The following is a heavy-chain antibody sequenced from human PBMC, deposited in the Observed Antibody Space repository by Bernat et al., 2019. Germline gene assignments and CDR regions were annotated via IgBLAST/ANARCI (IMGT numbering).Heavy chain of an antibody. Sequence: EVQLVESGGGLVQPGGSLRLSCAASGFTFSSYWMSWVRQAPGKGLEWVANIKQDGSEKYYVDSVKGRFTISRDNAKNSLYLQMNSLRAEDTAVYYCAGGIGDYVRRAFYGMDVWGQGTTVTVSS. D-gene: IGHD4-17*01. V-gene: IGHV3-7*03. J-gene: IGHJ6*02. CDR1: GFTFSSYW. CDR2: IKQDGSEK. CDR3: AGGIGDYVRRAFYGMDV.